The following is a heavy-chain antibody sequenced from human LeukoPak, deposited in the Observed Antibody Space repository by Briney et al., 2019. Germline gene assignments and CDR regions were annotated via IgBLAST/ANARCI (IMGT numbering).Heavy chain of an antibody. Sequence: QTGGSLRLSCAASGFTFSGHWMSWVRQAPGKGLERVANINQGGSDKYYVDSVKGRFTISRDNANNLLYLQMNSLRGEDTAVYYCTRDRSRAEDDWGQGTLVTASS. D-gene: IGHD1-14*01. V-gene: IGHV3-7*01. CDR3: TRDRSRAEDD. CDR2: INQGGSDK. J-gene: IGHJ4*02. CDR1: GFTFSGHW.